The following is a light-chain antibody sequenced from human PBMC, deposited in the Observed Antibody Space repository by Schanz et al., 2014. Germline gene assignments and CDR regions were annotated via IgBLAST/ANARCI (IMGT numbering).Light chain of an antibody. V-gene: IGLV2-8*01. J-gene: IGLJ1*01. Sequence: QSALTQPASVSGSPGQSITISCTGTSSDIGGRAYVSWYQQHPGKAPKLMIYEVSKRPSGVPDRFSGSKSGNTASLTVSGLQAEDEADYYCAAWDDSLNGYVFGTGTKLTVL. CDR1: SSDIGGRAY. CDR3: AAWDDSLNGYV. CDR2: EVS.